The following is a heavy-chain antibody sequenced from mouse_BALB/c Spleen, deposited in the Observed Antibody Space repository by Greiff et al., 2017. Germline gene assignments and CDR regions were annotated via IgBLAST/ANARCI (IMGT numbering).Heavy chain of an antibody. CDR2: INPSNGGT. CDR1: GYTFTSYY. CDR3: TRSPALGWFAY. J-gene: IGHJ3*01. Sequence: QVQLQQPGAELVKPGASVKLSCKASGYTFTSYYMYWVKQRPGQGLEWIGGINPSNGGTNFNEKFKSKATLTVDKSSSTAYMQLSSLTSEDSAVYYCTRSPALGWFAYWGQGTLVTVSA. D-gene: IGHD4-1*01. V-gene: IGHV1S81*02.